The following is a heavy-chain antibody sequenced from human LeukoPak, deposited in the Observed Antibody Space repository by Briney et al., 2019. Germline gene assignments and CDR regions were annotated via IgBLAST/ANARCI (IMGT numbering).Heavy chain of an antibody. V-gene: IGHV3-48*03. CDR2: ISSSGSTI. J-gene: IGHJ4*02. Sequence: PEGSLRLSCAASGFTFSSYEMNWVRQAPGKGLEWVSYISSSGSTIYYADSVKGRFTISRDNAKNSLYLQMNSLRAEDTAVYYCAKGLGSYYYGDGSYGDYWGQGTLVTVSS. CDR3: AKGLGSYYYGDGSYGDY. D-gene: IGHD3-10*01. CDR1: GFTFSSYE.